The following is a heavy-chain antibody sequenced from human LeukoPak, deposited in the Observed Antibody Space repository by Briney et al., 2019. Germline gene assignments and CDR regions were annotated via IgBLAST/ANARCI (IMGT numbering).Heavy chain of an antibody. CDR1: GGSISSGGYY. J-gene: IGHJ5*02. V-gene: IGHV4-30-2*01. CDR3: ARGGGARYRHRGLRLFDP. Sequence: NSSQALSLTCTVSGGSISSGGYYWSWLRQPPGKGLEWIGYIYHSGSTYCNPSLKSRVTLSVDRSKNQFSLKLSSVTAADTAVYYCARGGGARYRHRGLRLFDPWGQGTLVTVSS. CDR2: IYHSGST. D-gene: IGHD5-12*01.